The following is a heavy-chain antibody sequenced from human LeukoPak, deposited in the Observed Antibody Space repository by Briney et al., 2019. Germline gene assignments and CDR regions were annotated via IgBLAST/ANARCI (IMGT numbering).Heavy chain of an antibody. D-gene: IGHD2-15*01. CDR1: GFTFSSYA. V-gene: IGHV3-23*01. CDR3: ARGAAVVVVAAPFDY. CDR2: ISGSGGTT. J-gene: IGHJ4*02. Sequence: PGGSLRLSCAASGFTFSSYAMSWVRQAPGKGLEWLSAISGSGGTTHYADSVKGRFTISRDNSKNTLYLQIHFLRAEDTAVYYCARGAAVVVVAAPFDYWGQGTLVTVSS.